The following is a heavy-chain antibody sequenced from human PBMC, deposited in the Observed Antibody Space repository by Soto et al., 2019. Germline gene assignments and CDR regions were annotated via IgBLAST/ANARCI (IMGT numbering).Heavy chain of an antibody. Sequence: QVQLVQSGAEVKKPGASVKVSCKASGYTFTNYGITWVRQAPGQGLEWMGWISAYNGNTNYAQKFQGRVTMTTDTSTSTAYMELRSLRSDDTALYYCAREGLVGATTPSFDYWGQGTLVTVSS. CDR2: ISAYNGNT. CDR1: GYTFTNYG. J-gene: IGHJ4*02. CDR3: AREGLVGATTPSFDY. D-gene: IGHD1-26*01. V-gene: IGHV1-18*01.